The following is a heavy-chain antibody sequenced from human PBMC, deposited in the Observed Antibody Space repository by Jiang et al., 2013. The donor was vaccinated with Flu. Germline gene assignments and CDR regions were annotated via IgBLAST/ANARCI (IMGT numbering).Heavy chain of an antibody. CDR2: ISYDGSNK. CDR3: AKWELQTKGFDY. J-gene: IGHJ4*02. V-gene: IGHV3-30*18. Sequence: VQLVESGGGVVQPGRSLRLSCAASGFTFSSYGMHWVRQAPGKGLEWVAVISYDGSNKYYADSVKGRFTISRDNSKNTLYLQMNSLRAEDTAVYYCAKWELQTKGFDYWGQGTLVTVSS. CDR1: GFTFSSYG. D-gene: IGHD1-26*01.